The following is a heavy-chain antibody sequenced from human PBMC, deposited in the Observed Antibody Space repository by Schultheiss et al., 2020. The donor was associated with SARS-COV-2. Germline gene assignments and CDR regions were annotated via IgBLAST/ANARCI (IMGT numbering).Heavy chain of an antibody. CDR1: GGSISSSSYY. D-gene: IGHD3-16*01. CDR3: ARDHFGQIPPLNWFDP. J-gene: IGHJ5*02. CDR2: IYYSGST. V-gene: IGHV4-39*07. Sequence: ESLKISCTVSGGSISSSSYYWGWIRQPPGKGLEWIGSIYYSGSTYYNPSLKSRVTISVDTSKNQFSLKLSSVTAADTAVYYCARDHFGQIPPLNWFDPWGQGTLVTVSS.